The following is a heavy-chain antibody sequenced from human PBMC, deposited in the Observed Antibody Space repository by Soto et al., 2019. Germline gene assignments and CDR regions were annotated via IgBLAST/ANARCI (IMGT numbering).Heavy chain of an antibody. V-gene: IGHV3-30-3*01. Sequence: GGSLRLSCAASGFTFSSYAMHWVRQAPGKGLEWVAVISYDGSNKYYADSVKGRFTISRDNSKNTLYLQMNSLRAEDTAVYYCARDLAELGYYGMDVWGQGTTVTSP. CDR1: GFTFSSYA. J-gene: IGHJ6*02. CDR2: ISYDGSNK. D-gene: IGHD3-3*02. CDR3: ARDLAELGYYGMDV.